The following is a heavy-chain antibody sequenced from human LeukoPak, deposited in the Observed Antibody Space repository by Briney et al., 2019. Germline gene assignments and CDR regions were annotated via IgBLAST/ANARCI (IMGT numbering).Heavy chain of an antibody. J-gene: IGHJ4*02. CDR2: INADNGDT. CDR1: GYTFTNYA. CDR3: ARGPIAAVAFFDY. Sequence: ASVKVSFKASGYTFTNYAIHWVRQAPGQRLEWMGWINADNGDTKYLQRFQGRVTITRDTSASTSYMELSSLRYEDTAVFYCARGPIAAVAFFDYWGQGTLVSVSS. V-gene: IGHV1-3*01. D-gene: IGHD6-13*01.